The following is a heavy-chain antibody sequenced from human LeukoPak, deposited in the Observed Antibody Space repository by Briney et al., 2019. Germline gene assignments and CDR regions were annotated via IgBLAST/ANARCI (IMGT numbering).Heavy chain of an antibody. D-gene: IGHD2-21*01. Sequence: SETLSLTCTVSGGSITAYYWTWIRQPPGKGLEWIGYIYHSGTTNYNPSLRSRVTISVDTSKNQFSLRLNSATAADTAVYYCAQLAPYSPAYSQHWGQGTLVTVSS. CDR3: AQLAPYSPAYSQH. CDR1: GGSITAYY. J-gene: IGHJ1*01. CDR2: IYHSGTT. V-gene: IGHV4-59*01.